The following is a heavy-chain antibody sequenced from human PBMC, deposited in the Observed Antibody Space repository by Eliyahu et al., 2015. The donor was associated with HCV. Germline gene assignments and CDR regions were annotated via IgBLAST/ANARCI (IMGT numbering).Heavy chain of an antibody. V-gene: IGHV3-9*01. CDR1: GFTFDDHA. CDR2: VDWNSLNI. D-gene: IGHD1-26*01. J-gene: IGHJ3*01. CDR3: TRDLKTSIVGTTRSLRDVFDL. Sequence: VQLVESGGGLVQPGSSLRLSCVASGFTFDDHAMXWVRQVPGKGLEWVASVDWNSLNIFYADSVKGRFSVSRDNGENTLLLQMSNLRAEDTALYYCTRDLKTSIVGTTRSLRDVFDLWGQGTMVTVSS.